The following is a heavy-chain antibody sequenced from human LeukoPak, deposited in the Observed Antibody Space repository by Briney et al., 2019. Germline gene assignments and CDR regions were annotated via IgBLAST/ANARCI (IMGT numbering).Heavy chain of an antibody. CDR3: ARRILMDV. CDR1: GGSISNYY. J-gene: IGHJ6*04. V-gene: IGHV4-59*08. CDR2: IHYSGNT. D-gene: IGHD2-15*01. Sequence: PSETLSLTCTVSGGSISNYYWSWIRQPPGKGLEWIGYIHYSGNTNYKSSLKSRVTISVDTSKNQFALKLTSVTAADTAVYYCARRILMDVWGKGTTVTVSS.